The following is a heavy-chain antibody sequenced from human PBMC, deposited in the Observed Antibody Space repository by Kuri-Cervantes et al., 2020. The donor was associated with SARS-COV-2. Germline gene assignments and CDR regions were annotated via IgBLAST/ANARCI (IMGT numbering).Heavy chain of an antibody. CDR2: IYHSGST. J-gene: IGHJ3*02. V-gene: IGHV4-38-2*02. Sequence: GSLRLSCTVSGYSISSGYYWGWIRQPPGKGLEWIGSIYHSGSTYYNPSLKSRVTISVDTSKNQFSLKLGSVTAADTAVYYCARVSGAGAFEIWGQGTMVTVSS. CDR1: GYSISSGYY. CDR3: ARVSGAGAFEI. D-gene: IGHD1-26*01.